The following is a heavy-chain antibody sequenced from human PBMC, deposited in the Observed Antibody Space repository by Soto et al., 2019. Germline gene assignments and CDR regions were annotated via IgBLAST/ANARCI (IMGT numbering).Heavy chain of an antibody. CDR2: ISYDGSNK. V-gene: IGHV3-30-3*01. J-gene: IGHJ2*01. Sequence: QVQLVESGGGVVQPGRSRRLSCAASGCTFNNYAMHWVRQAPGKGLEWVALISYDGSNKYYADSVKGRFTISRDNSKNTLYLQMNSLRAEDTAVYYCARDPLWGTAMVLWYFDLWGRGTLVTVSS. CDR1: GCTFNNYA. D-gene: IGHD5-18*01. CDR3: ARDPLWGTAMVLWYFDL.